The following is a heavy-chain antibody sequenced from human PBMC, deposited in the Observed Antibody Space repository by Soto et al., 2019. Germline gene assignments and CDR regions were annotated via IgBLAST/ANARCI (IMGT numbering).Heavy chain of an antibody. V-gene: IGHV3-66*01. Sequence: GGSLRLCCAASGFTVSSNYMSWVRQAPGKGLEWVSIIYSGGSTYYADSVKGRFTISRDKSKNTLYLQMNSLRAEDTAVYYCARFRTMYTSPSPFDSWGQGTLVTVSS. CDR3: ARFRTMYTSPSPFDS. J-gene: IGHJ4*02. CDR2: IYSGGST. CDR1: GFTVSSNY. D-gene: IGHD6-6*01.